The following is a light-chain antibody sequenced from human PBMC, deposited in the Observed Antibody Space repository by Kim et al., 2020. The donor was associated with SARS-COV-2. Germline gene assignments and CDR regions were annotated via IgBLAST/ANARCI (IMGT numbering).Light chain of an antibody. V-gene: IGLV3-19*01. CDR2: GKD. Sequence: GQTGRITCQGDSLRSYYASWYQQKPGQAPVLVIYGKDNRPSGIPDRFSGSTSGDTTSLTITGAQAEDEADYYCSSRDTSGNHLYVFGTGTKVTVL. CDR3: SSRDTSGNHLYV. J-gene: IGLJ1*01. CDR1: SLRSYY.